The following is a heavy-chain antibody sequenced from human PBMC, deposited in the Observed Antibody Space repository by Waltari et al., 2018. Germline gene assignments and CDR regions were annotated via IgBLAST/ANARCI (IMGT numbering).Heavy chain of an antibody. CDR3: ARDKWPYYYDSSGYYYVLDY. J-gene: IGHJ4*02. Sequence: QVQLVQSGAEVKKPGSSVKVSCKASGGTFSSYAISWVRQAPGQGLGWMGGIIPIFGTANYAQKFQGRVTITADESTSTAYMELSSLRSEDTAVYYCARDKWPYYYDSSGYYYVLDYWGQGTLVTVSS. D-gene: IGHD3-22*01. V-gene: IGHV1-69*01. CDR1: GGTFSSYA. CDR2: IIPIFGTA.